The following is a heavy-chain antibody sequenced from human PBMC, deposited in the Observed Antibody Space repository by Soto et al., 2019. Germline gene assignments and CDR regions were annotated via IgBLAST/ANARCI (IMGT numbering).Heavy chain of an antibody. V-gene: IGHV1-46*03. CDR3: ARDQTSHDLVWGFIP. CDR2: IYPGGVNI. CDR1: GYSFTSHY. J-gene: IGHJ5*02. D-gene: IGHD3-16*01. Sequence: QVQLVQSGAEVKKPGASVKVSCTAIGYSFTSHYMHWGRQAPGQGLEWVGTIYPGGVNIAYAKKVKGRVTMTEDKSNRTVFIALNRLACVGTAVYYCARDQTSHDLVWGFIPCGQGTLVTGSS.